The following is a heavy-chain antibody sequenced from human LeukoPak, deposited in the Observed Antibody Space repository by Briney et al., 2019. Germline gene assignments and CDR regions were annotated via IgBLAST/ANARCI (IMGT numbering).Heavy chain of an antibody. CDR3: ARGGDSSGYYYGY. V-gene: IGHV1-69*01. CDR2: IIPIFGTP. D-gene: IGHD3-22*01. Sequence: PVKVSCKASGGTFSNYAIQWVRQAPGQGLEWMGGIIPIFGTPHYPQKFQGRVTITADVSTNTASMELSSLRSEDTAVYYCARGGDSSGYYYGYWGQGTLVTVSS. J-gene: IGHJ4*02. CDR1: GGTFSNYA.